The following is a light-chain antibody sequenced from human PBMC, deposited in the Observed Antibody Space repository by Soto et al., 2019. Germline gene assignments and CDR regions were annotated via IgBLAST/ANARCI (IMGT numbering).Light chain of an antibody. Sequence: EIVLTQSPGTLSLSPGERATLSCRASQSVSSSYLAWYQQKPGQAPRLLIYGASSRATGIPGRFSGSGSGTDFTLTISRLEPEDFAVGYCQQYGSSPPYTFGQGTKLEIK. V-gene: IGKV3-20*01. CDR1: QSVSSSY. J-gene: IGKJ2*01. CDR3: QQYGSSPPYT. CDR2: GAS.